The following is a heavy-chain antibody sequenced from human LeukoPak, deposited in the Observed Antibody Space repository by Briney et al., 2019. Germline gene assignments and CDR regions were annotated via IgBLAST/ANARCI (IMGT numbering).Heavy chain of an antibody. J-gene: IGHJ6*03. Sequence: GESLKISCKGSGYSFTSYWIGWVRQMPGKGLEWMGIIYPGDSDTRYSPSFQGQVTISADKSISTAYLQWSSLKASDTAMYYCARRAAENYYYMDVWGKGTTVTISS. D-gene: IGHD6-13*01. CDR3: ARRAAENYYYMDV. V-gene: IGHV5-51*01. CDR1: GYSFTSYW. CDR2: IYPGDSDT.